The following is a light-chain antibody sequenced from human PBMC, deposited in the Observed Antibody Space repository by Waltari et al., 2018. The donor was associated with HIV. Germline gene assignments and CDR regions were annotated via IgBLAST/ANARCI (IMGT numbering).Light chain of an antibody. V-gene: IGKV3-11*01. J-gene: IGKJ1*01. CDR2: DAS. CDR1: QSVSSY. CDR3: QQRSNWPRT. Sequence: EIVLTQSPAPLSLSPGERATISCRASQSVSSYLAWYRQKPGQAPRLLIYDASNRATGIPARFSGSGSGSDFTLTISSLEPEDFAVYYCQQRSNWPRTFGQGTKVEIK.